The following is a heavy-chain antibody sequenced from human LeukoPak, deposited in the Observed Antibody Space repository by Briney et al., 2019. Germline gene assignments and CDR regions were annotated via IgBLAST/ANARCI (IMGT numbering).Heavy chain of an antibody. CDR2: IKQDGSEK. CDR1: GFTFRSYA. J-gene: IGHJ6*02. D-gene: IGHD2-2*01. V-gene: IGHV3-7*01. CDR3: ARGPYCSSTSCYIGYYYYYGMDV. Sequence: GGSLRLSCAASGFTFRSYAMNWVRQAPGKGLEWVANIKQDGSEKYYVDSVKGRFTISRDNAKNSLYLQMNSLRAEGTAVYYCARGPYCSSTSCYIGYYYYYGMDVWGQGTTVTVSS.